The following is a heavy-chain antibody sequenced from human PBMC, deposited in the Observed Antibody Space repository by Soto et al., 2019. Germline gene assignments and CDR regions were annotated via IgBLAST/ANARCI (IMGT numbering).Heavy chain of an antibody. CDR3: AKGIEVAGLSYYFGLDV. D-gene: IGHD6-19*01. Sequence: EVQLLESGGGLVQPGGSLRLSCTASGFTFGSYAMSWVRQAPGKGLEWVSATSGSGGSIYYADSVKGRLTISRDNSKKTLYLQMHSLRAEDTAIYYCAKGIEVAGLSYYFGLDVWGQGTSVTVSS. CDR2: TSGSGGSI. V-gene: IGHV3-23*01. J-gene: IGHJ6*02. CDR1: GFTFGSYA.